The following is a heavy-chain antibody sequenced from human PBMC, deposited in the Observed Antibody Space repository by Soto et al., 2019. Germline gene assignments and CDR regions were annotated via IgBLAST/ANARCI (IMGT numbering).Heavy chain of an antibody. CDR2: IWYDGSNK. D-gene: IGHD5-18*01. V-gene: IGHV3-33*01. Sequence: QVQLVESGGGVVQPGRSLRLSCAASGFTFSSYGMHWVRQAPGMGLEWVAVIWYDGSNKYYADSVKGRFTISRDNSKNTLYLQMNSLRAEDTAVYYCARTARYSPYYFDYWGQGTLVTVSS. CDR3: ARTARYSPYYFDY. J-gene: IGHJ4*02. CDR1: GFTFSSYG.